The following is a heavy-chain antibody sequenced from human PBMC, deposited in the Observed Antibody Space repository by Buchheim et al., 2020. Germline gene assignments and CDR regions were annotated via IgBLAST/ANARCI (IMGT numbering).Heavy chain of an antibody. CDR3: ARVDRRATKGYYRMDV. Sequence: EVQLVESGGGLVQPGGSLRLSCAASGFTFSSYEMNWVRQAPGKGLEWVSYISSSGSTIYYADSVKGRFTISRDNAKNSLYLPKNSLKGDETAVYYCARVDRRATKGYYRMDVWGQGTT. J-gene: IGHJ6*02. V-gene: IGHV3-48*03. CDR2: ISSSGSTI. CDR1: GFTFSSYE. D-gene: IGHD1-26*01.